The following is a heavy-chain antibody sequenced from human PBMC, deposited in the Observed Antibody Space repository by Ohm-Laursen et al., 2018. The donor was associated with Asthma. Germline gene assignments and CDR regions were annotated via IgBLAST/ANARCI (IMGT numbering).Heavy chain of an antibody. CDR1: GFTFSDYY. Sequence: SLRLSCTASGFTFSDYYMSWVRQAPGKGLEWISYISTGGSTMYYADSVKGRFTISRDNAKSSLYLQMNSLTAEDTAVYYCARDPPVTTVTTGEYFDYWGQGTLVTVSS. V-gene: IGHV3-11*01. J-gene: IGHJ4*02. D-gene: IGHD4-17*01. CDR2: ISTGGSTM. CDR3: ARDPPVTTVTTGEYFDY.